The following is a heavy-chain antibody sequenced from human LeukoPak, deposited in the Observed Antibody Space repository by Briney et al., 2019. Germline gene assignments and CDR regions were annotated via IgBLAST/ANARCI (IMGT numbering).Heavy chain of an antibody. D-gene: IGHD5-24*01. CDR3: ARRSRDGYNRFDY. Sequence: ASVKVSCKASGYTFTGYYVHWVRQAPGQGLEWMGWINPNSGGTNYAQKFQGRVTMTRDTSISTAYMELSRLRSDDTAVYYCARRSRDGYNRFDYWGQGTLVTVSS. V-gene: IGHV1-2*02. CDR2: INPNSGGT. J-gene: IGHJ4*02. CDR1: GYTFTGYY.